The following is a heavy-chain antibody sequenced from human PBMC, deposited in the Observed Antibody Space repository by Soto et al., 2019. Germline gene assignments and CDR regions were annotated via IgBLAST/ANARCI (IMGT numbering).Heavy chain of an antibody. J-gene: IGHJ6*02. CDR1: GGRTSSNNW. D-gene: IGHD3-10*01. Sequence: TLSGTCAVCGGRTSSNNWWSWDRQSRVKGLEWIGEINHNGSPDYNPSLKSRVTIPVDKSKIPVFLKLTSATAADTAMYFCGSWFEKSYAKDVCGRGTAGT. CDR3: GSWFEKSYAKDV. V-gene: IGHV4-4*01. CDR2: INHNGSP.